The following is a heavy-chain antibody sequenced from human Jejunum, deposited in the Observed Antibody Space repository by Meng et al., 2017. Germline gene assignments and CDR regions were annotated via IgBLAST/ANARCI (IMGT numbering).Heavy chain of an antibody. V-gene: IGHV3-23*01. CDR3: AKVMDTTLLFYFDD. CDR1: GFTFSSYA. CDR2: ISESGCST. D-gene: IGHD5-18*01. J-gene: IGHJ4*02. Sequence: GESLKISCTASGFTFSSYAMSWVRQAPGKGLEWVSSISESGCSTYYADSVKGRFTISRDNSRNKLYLQMNSLRAEDTAVYYCAKVMDTTLLFYFDDWGQGTLVTVSS.